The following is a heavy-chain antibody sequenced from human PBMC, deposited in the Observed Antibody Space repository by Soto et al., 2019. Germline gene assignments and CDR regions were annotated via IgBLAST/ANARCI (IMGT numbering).Heavy chain of an antibody. CDR1: GFTFSGSA. Sequence: EVQLVESGGGLVQPGGSLKLSCAVSGFTFSGSAMHWVRQASGKGLEWVGRIRSKSNSYATAYAASVKGRFTISRDDSKNTAYLQMNSLKPEDTAVYYCTRGYGGYVRDYWCQGALVTVSS. D-gene: IGHD4-17*01. V-gene: IGHV3-73*01. J-gene: IGHJ4*02. CDR3: TRGYGGYVRDY. CDR2: IRSKSNSYAT.